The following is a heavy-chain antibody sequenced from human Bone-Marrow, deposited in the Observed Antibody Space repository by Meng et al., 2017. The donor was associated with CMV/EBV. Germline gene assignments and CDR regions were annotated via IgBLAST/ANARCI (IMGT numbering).Heavy chain of an antibody. CDR2: ISWNSGSI. J-gene: IGHJ4*02. D-gene: IGHD1-26*01. Sequence: SLKTSCAASGFTFDDYAMHWVRQAPGKGLEWVSGISWNSGSIGYADSVKGRFTISRDNAKNSLYLQMNSLRAEDTALYYCARALKPGGIVGATADYWGQGTLVTVSS. CDR1: GFTFDDYA. CDR3: ARALKPGGIVGATADY. V-gene: IGHV3-9*01.